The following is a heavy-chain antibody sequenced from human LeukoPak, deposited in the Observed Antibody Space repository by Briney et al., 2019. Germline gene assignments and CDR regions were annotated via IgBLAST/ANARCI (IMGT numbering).Heavy chain of an antibody. CDR3: ARAGGWYRLVDY. D-gene: IGHD6-19*01. Sequence: GASVKVSCKASGYTFTDYYLHWVRQAPGQGLEWMGWISPNRGSTNYAQKFQGRVTMTRDTSIRTAYMELSRLRSDDTAVYYCARAGGWYRLVDYWGQGTLVTVSS. CDR1: GYTFTDYY. CDR2: ISPNRGST. J-gene: IGHJ4*02. V-gene: IGHV1-2*02.